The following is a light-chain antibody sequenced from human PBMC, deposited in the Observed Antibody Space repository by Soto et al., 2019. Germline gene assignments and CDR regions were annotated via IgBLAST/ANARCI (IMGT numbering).Light chain of an antibody. J-gene: IGKJ1*01. V-gene: IGKV3-20*01. CDR2: GAS. CDR3: QQYGNSLPWT. CDR1: QSVSNNY. Sequence: EIVLTQSPGTLSLSPGERATLSCRASQSVSNNYLGWYQQKPGQAPRLLVYGASRRAPGIPDRFCGSGAGTAFSQTISGLEVEDFAVYYGQQYGNSLPWTFGQGTKVEIK.